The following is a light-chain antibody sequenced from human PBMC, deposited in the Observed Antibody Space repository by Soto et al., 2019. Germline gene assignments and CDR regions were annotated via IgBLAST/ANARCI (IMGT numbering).Light chain of an antibody. J-gene: IGKJ3*01. CDR1: QNINSRY. CDR3: QQFGSSPGFT. Sequence: EIVLTQSPGTLSLSPGERATLSCRASQNINSRYLAWYQQKPGQAPRLLIYGASSRATGIPDRFSGSGSGTDFTLTIIRLEPEAFAVYYCQQFGSSPGFTFGPGTQVDIK. V-gene: IGKV3-20*01. CDR2: GAS.